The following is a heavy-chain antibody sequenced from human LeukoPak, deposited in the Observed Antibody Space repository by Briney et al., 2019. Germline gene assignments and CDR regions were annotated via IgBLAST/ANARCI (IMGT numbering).Heavy chain of an antibody. CDR2: INPTGGST. D-gene: IGHD1-26*01. CDR1: GYSFNDKY. Sequence: ASVKVSCKASGYSFNDKYLHWVRQAPGQGLEWMGLINPTGGSTGYAQKFQGRVTMTRDMSTSTDYMELSSLRSEDTAIYHCARDNSVGDNAWWFDPWGQGTLVTVSS. V-gene: IGHV1-46*02. CDR3: ARDNSVGDNAWWFDP. J-gene: IGHJ5*02.